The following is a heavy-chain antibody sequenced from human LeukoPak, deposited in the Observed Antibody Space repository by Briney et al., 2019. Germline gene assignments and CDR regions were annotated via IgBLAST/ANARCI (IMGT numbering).Heavy chain of an antibody. J-gene: IGHJ4*02. D-gene: IGHD3-22*01. CDR3: ARDLGNYYDSSGPEGY. CDR2: ISSSSSYI. Sequence: PGGSLRLSCAASGFTFSSYSMNWVRQAPGKGLEWVSSISSSSSYIYYADSVKGRFTISRDNAKNSLYLQMNSLRAEDTAVYYCARDLGNYYDSSGPEGYWGQGTLVTVSS. CDR1: GFTFSSYS. V-gene: IGHV3-21*01.